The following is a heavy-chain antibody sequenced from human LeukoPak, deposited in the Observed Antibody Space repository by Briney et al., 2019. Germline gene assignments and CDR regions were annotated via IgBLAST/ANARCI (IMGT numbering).Heavy chain of an antibody. V-gene: IGHV1-2*02. CDR2: INPNSGGT. CDR1: GYTFTGYN. CDR3: ARDAVTMFAPWYYFGIDV. D-gene: IGHD3-3*01. Sequence: ASVTVSCKSSGYTFTGYNISWVRHAPGQGLEWMGWINPNSGGTNYAQKFQGRVTMTRDTSISTAYMELSRLRSDDMAVYYCARDAVTMFAPWYYFGIDVWGEECTVTVS. J-gene: IGHJ6*01.